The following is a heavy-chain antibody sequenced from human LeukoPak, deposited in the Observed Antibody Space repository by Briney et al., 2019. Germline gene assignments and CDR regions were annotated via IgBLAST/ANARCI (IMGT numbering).Heavy chain of an antibody. Sequence: GGSLRLSCAASGFTFSNAWMSWVRQAPGKGLEWVGRIKTTSDGGTTDYAAPVKGRFTVSRDDSKSTLYLQMNSLKTEDTAMYYCTTESSTSLKYWGQGTLVTVSS. CDR3: TTESSTSLKY. D-gene: IGHD2-2*01. J-gene: IGHJ4*02. CDR1: GFTFSNAW. V-gene: IGHV3-15*01. CDR2: IKTTSDGGTT.